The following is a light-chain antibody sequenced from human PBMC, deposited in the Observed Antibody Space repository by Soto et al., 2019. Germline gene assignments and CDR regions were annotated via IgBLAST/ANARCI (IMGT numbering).Light chain of an antibody. CDR2: SND. CDR3: SAWADSLNGLYV. Sequence: QSVLTQPPSASGTPGQRVTISCSGSSSNIGRSSVNWYQHLPGTAPKLLIYSNDRRPSGVPERFSGSKSGTSASLAISGLQSEDEDDYYCSAWADSLNGLYVLRTGTKVPVL. J-gene: IGLJ1*01. CDR1: SSNIGRSS. V-gene: IGLV1-44*01.